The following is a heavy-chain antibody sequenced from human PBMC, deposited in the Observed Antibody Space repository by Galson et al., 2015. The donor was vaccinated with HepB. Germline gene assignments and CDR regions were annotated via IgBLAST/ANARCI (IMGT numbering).Heavy chain of an antibody. V-gene: IGHV6-1*01. J-gene: IGHJ3*02. CDR1: GDSVSSNSAA. Sequence: CAISGDSVSSNSAAWNWIRQSPSRGLELLGRTYYRSKWYNDYAGSVKSRITVNADTSKNQLSLQLKYVTPEDTAVCYCVRGAGAFDTWGQGTLVTVSS. CDR2: TYYRSKWYN. CDR3: VRGAGAFDT. D-gene: IGHD3-10*01.